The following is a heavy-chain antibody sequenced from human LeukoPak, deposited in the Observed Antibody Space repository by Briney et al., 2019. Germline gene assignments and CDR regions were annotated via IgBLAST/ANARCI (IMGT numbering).Heavy chain of an antibody. CDR1: GYTFIGYY. CDR3: ARLVGLSTTASY. J-gene: IGHJ4*02. V-gene: IGHV1-2*02. D-gene: IGHD5/OR15-5a*01. Sequence: ASVKVSCMASGYTFIGYYLHWVRPAPGQGLEWMGWINPTSGGTSYAQKFQDRVTMTRDTSINTAYMELSRLTSDDTAVYYCARLVGLSTTASYWGQGTLVIVSA. CDR2: INPTSGGT.